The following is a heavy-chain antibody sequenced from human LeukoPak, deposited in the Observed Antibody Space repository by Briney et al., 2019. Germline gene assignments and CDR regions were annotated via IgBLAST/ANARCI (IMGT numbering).Heavy chain of an antibody. D-gene: IGHD3-22*01. V-gene: IGHV3-33*01. CDR1: GFTFSSYG. CDR3: SRNYYDSSGYYYHDY. J-gene: IGHJ4*02. CDR2: IWYDGSNK. Sequence: PGGSLRLSCAASGFTFSSYGMDWVRQAPGKGLEWGSDIWYDGSNKYYADSVKGRFTISRDNSKNTLYLQMNRRRAEDTAVYYCSRNYYDSSGYYYHDYWGQGTLVTVSS.